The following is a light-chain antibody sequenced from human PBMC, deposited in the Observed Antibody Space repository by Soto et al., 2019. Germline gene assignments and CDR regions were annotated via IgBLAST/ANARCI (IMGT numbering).Light chain of an antibody. CDR1: QDIRND. CDR2: AAS. V-gene: IGKV1-6*01. J-gene: IGKJ1*01. CDR3: PQDYNYPWT. Sequence: AIQMTQSPSSLSASVGDRVTITCRASQDIRNDLGWYQEKVGQAPKLLIYAASNLQSGVPSRFSGSGSGTDFTLTISSLLPEDFATYYCPQDYNYPWTFGQGTKVEI.